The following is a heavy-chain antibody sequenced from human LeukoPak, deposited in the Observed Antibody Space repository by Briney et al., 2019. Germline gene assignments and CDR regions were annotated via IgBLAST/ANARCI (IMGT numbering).Heavy chain of an antibody. CDR1: GFTFSSYG. V-gene: IGHV3-30*18. J-gene: IGHJ4*02. D-gene: IGHD3-10*01. Sequence: GGSLRLSCAASGFTFSSYGMHWVCQAPGKGLEWVAAISYDGSNKYYADSVKGRFTISRDNSKNTLYLQMNSLRAEDTAVYYCAKARYYYGSGSYPTPFDYWGQGTLVTVSS. CDR3: AKARYYYGSGSYPTPFDY. CDR2: ISYDGSNK.